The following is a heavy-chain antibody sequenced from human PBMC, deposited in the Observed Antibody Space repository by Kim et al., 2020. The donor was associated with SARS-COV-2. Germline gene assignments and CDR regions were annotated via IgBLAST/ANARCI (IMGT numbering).Heavy chain of an antibody. J-gene: IGHJ3*02. CDR3: AGGGSYPPTLNAFDI. CDR1: GGTFSSYA. Sequence: SVKVSCKASGGTFSSYAISWVRQAPGQGLEWMGGIIPIFGTANYAQKFQGRVTITADESTSTAYMELSSLRSEDTAVYYCAGGGSYPPTLNAFDIWGQGTMVTVSS. D-gene: IGHD1-26*01. V-gene: IGHV1-69*13. CDR2: IIPIFGTA.